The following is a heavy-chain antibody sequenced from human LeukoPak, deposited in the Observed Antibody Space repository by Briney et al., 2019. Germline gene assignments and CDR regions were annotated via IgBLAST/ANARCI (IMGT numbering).Heavy chain of an antibody. CDR2: INSDGSSI. CDR1: GFTFSSYW. D-gene: IGHD4-17*01. V-gene: IGHV3-74*01. Sequence: GGSLRLSCAASGFTFSSYWMHWVRQAPGKGLVWVSRINSDGSSISYADSVKGRFTISRDNAKNTVYLQMNSLRDEDTAVYYCARWYGDYPSFYLDAWGQGTLVTVSS. CDR3: ARWYGDYPSFYLDA. J-gene: IGHJ4*02.